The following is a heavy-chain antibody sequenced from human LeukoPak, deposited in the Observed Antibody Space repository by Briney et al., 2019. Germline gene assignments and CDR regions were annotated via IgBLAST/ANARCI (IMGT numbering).Heavy chain of an antibody. CDR1: GGSISSYY. J-gene: IGHJ4*02. Sequence: SETLSLTCTVSGGSISSYYWSWIRQPPGKGLEWIGYIYYSGSTNYNPSLKGRVTISVDTSKNQFSLKLSSVTAADTAVYYCARGSCSSTSCYHFDYWGQGTLVTVSS. D-gene: IGHD2-2*01. CDR2: IYYSGST. CDR3: ARGSCSSTSCYHFDY. V-gene: IGHV4-59*01.